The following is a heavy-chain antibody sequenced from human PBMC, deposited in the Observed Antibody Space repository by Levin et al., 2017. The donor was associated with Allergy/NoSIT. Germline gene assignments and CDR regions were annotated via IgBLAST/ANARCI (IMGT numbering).Heavy chain of an antibody. D-gene: IGHD3-10*01. CDR2: INPNSGGT. CDR1: GYTFTGYY. V-gene: IGHV1-2*02. CDR3: ARDRYYYGSGSYFGGYYYYYMDV. J-gene: IGHJ6*03. Sequence: GESLKISCKASGYTFTGYYMHWVRQAPGQGLEWMGWINPNSGGTNYAQKFQGRVTMTRDTSISTAYMELSRLRSDDTAVYYCARDRYYYGSGSYFGGYYYYYMDVWGKGTTVTVSS.